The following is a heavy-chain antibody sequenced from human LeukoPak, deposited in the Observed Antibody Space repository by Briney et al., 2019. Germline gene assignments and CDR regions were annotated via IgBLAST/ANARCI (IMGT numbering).Heavy chain of an antibody. Sequence: SETLSLTCTVSGGSISSGDYYWSWIRQPPGKGLEWIGYIYYSGSTYYNPSLKSRVTISVDTSKNQFSLKLSSVTAADTAVYYCARGGGSGWYGALDYWGQGTLVTVSS. V-gene: IGHV4-30-4*01. CDR2: IYYSGST. CDR1: GGSISSGDYY. D-gene: IGHD6-19*01. CDR3: ARGGGSGWYGALDY. J-gene: IGHJ4*02.